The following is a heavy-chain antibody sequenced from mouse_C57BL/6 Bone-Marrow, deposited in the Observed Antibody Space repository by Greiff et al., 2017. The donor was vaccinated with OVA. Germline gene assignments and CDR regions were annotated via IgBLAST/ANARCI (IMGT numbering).Heavy chain of an antibody. CDR2: IHPNSGST. J-gene: IGHJ3*01. CDR1: GYTFTSYW. Sequence: QVQLQQPGAELVKPGASVKLSCKASGYTFTSYWMHWVKQRPGQGLEWIGMIHPNSGSTNYNAKFKSKATLTVDKSSSTAYMQLSSLTSEDSAVYYCARADYGNLGRFAYWGQGTLVTVSA. D-gene: IGHD2-1*01. V-gene: IGHV1-64*01. CDR3: ARADYGNLGRFAY.